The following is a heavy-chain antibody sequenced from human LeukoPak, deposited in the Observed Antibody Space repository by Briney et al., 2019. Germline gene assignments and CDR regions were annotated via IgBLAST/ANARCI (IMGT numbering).Heavy chain of an antibody. D-gene: IGHD6-13*01. CDR1: GFTFSSYA. CDR3: ARDTSIAVAGRSNWFDP. Sequence: GGSLRLSCAASGFTFSSYAMSWVRQAPGKGLEWVSAISGSGGSTYYADSVKGRFTISRDNSKNTLYLQMNSLRGEDTAVYYCARDTSIAVAGRSNWFDPWGQGTLVTVSS. CDR2: ISGSGGST. V-gene: IGHV3-23*01. J-gene: IGHJ5*02.